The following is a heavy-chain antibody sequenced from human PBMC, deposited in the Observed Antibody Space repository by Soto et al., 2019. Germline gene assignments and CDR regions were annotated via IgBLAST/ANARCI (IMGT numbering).Heavy chain of an antibody. D-gene: IGHD3-22*01. CDR3: AHRTYYYDSSGYQSPLFDY. CDR1: GFSLSTSGVG. Sequence: ESGPTLVNPTQTLTLTCTFSGFSLSTSGVGVGWIRQPPGKALEWLALIYWNDDKRYSPSLKSRLTITKDTSKNQVVLTMTNMDPVDTATYYCAHRTYYYDSSGYQSPLFDYWGQGTLVTVSS. V-gene: IGHV2-5*01. J-gene: IGHJ4*02. CDR2: IYWNDDK.